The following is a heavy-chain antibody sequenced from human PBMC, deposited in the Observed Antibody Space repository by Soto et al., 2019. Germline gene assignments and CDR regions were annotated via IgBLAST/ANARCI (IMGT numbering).Heavy chain of an antibody. CDR3: ARDLRADYYDSSGYLPFGMDV. Sequence: ASVKVSCKASGYTLTSYYLHWVRQAPGQGLERMGIINPSGGSTSYAQKFQGRVTMTRDTSTSTVYMELSSLRSEDTAVYYCARDLRADYYDSSGYLPFGMDVWGQGTTVTVSS. CDR1: GYTLTSYY. J-gene: IGHJ6*02. D-gene: IGHD3-22*01. V-gene: IGHV1-46*01. CDR2: INPSGGST.